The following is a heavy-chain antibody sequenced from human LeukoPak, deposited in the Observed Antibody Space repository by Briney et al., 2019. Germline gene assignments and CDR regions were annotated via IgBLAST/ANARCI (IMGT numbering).Heavy chain of an antibody. CDR1: GFAFSRYS. CDR3: AREIVSSTCFDY. V-gene: IGHV3-21*01. D-gene: IGHD2-2*01. J-gene: IGHJ4*02. Sequence: GGSLRLSCAASGFAFSRYSMNWVRQAPGKGPEWVSSISSSSGYIYCADSVKGRFTISRDNAKNSLYLQMNSLRAEDTAVYYCAREIVSSTCFDYWGQGALVTVSS. CDR2: ISSSSGYI.